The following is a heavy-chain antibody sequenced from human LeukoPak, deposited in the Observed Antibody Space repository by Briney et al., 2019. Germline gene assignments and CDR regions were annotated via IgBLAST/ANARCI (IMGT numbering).Heavy chain of an antibody. CDR1: GFTFSSYA. V-gene: IGHV3-64D*06. J-gene: IGHJ6*04. CDR3: VKDRGITMVRGVIGYYGMDV. D-gene: IGHD3-10*01. Sequence: GGSLRLSCSASGFTFSSYAMHWVRQAPGTGLEYVSAISSDGGSTYYADSVKGRFTISRDNSKNTLYLQMSSLRAEDTAVYYCVKDRGITMVRGVIGYYGMDVWGKGTTVTVSS. CDR2: ISSDGGST.